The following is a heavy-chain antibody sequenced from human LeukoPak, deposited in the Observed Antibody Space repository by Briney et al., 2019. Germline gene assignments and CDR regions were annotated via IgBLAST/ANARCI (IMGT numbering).Heavy chain of an antibody. CDR3: AHALGGNFYNWFDP. V-gene: IGHV2-5*01. J-gene: IGHJ5*02. CDR1: GFSLSTHGEG. CDR2: IYWIDDK. Sequence: SGPTLVKPTQTLTLTCTFSGFSLSTHGEGVGWIRQPPGKALEWLAIIYWIDDKRYSPSLKSRLTITKDTSKNQVVLTMTKMDPVDTATYYCAHALGGNFYNWFDPWGQGTLVTVSS. D-gene: IGHD4-23*01.